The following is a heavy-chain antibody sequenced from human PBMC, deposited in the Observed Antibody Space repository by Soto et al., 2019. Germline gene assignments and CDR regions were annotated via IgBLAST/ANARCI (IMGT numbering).Heavy chain of an antibody. CDR2: IYYSGST. CDR3: ARGGGWLDMYAFDY. V-gene: IGHV4-31*03. J-gene: IGHJ4*02. D-gene: IGHD3-22*01. CDR1: GGSSSSGGYY. Sequence: QVQLQESGPGLVKPSQTLSLTCTVSGGSSSSGGYYWSWIRQHPGKGLEWIGYIYYSGSTYYNPSLKSRVTISVDTSNNQFSLKLSSVTAADKAVYYCARGGGWLDMYAFDYWGQGTLVTVSS.